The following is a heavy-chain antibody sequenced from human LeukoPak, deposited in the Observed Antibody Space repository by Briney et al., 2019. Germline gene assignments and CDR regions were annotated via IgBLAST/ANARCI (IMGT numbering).Heavy chain of an antibody. V-gene: IGHV1-18*01. CDR2: ISAYNGNT. D-gene: IGHD3-3*01. CDR1: GYTFTSYG. J-gene: IGHJ4*02. CDR3: ARELGDFWSGYYGDY. Sequence: ASVKVSCKASGYTFTSYGISWVRQAPGQGLEWMGWISAYNGNTNYAQKFQGRVTITADKSTSTAYMELSSLRSEDTAVYYCARELGDFWSGYYGDYWGQGTLVTVSS.